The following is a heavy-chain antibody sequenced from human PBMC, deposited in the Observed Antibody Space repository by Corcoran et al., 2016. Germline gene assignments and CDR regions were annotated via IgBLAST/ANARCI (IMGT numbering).Heavy chain of an antibody. J-gene: IGHJ3*02. Sequence: QVQLVQSGAEVKKPGASVKVSCKASGYTFTSYYMHWVRQAPGQGLAWMGIINPSGGSTSYAQKFQGRVTMTLDTSTSTVYLELSSLRSEDTAVYYCAREVGLTTVTTRGAFDIWGQGTMVTVSS. CDR3: AREVGLTTVTTRGAFDI. D-gene: IGHD4-17*01. CDR2: INPSGGST. V-gene: IGHV1-46*01. CDR1: GYTFTSYY.